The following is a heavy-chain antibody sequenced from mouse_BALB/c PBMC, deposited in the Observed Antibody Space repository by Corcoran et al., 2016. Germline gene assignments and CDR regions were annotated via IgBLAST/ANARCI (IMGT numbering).Heavy chain of an antibody. CDR3: ARNWDWFYDV. Sequence: QVQLLQSGGELVNPGASVKISCKATGYTFSRYWIEGGRKRPGHGLEWNGEIFPGSGSTNYNEKFKGKATLTAVTSSNTAYMQLSSLTSEDSAVYYFARNWDWFYDVWGAGATVAVSS. CDR2: IFPGSGST. J-gene: IGHJ1*01. CDR1: GYTFSRYW. D-gene: IGHD4-1*01. V-gene: IGHV1-9*01.